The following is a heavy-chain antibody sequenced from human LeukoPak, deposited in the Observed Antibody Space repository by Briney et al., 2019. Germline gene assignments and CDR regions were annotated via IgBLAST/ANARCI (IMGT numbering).Heavy chain of an antibody. CDR3: ARDLRRYDYVWGSYRYTHNWFDP. D-gene: IGHD3-16*02. V-gene: IGHV4-59*01. CDR2: IYYSGST. J-gene: IGHJ5*02. Sequence: SETLSLTCTVSGGSISSYYWSWLRQPPGKGLEWIGYIYYSGSTNYNPSPKSRVTISVDTSKNQFSLKLSSVTAADTAVYYCARDLRRYDYVWGSYRYTHNWFDPWGQGTLVTVSS. CDR1: GGSISSYY.